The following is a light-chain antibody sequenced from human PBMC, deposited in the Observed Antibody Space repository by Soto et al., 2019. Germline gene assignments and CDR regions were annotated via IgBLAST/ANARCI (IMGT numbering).Light chain of an antibody. CDR3: QQYNNWPPET. J-gene: IGKJ1*01. CDR1: QSVRSY. CDR2: DAS. Sequence: ESMLTQSPATLSLSPGERATLSCRASQSVRSYSAWYQQKPGQAPRLLIYDASNRAPGIPARFSGSGSGTDFTLTISSLEPDDFAVYYCQQYNNWPPETFGQGTKVDIK. V-gene: IGKV3-11*01.